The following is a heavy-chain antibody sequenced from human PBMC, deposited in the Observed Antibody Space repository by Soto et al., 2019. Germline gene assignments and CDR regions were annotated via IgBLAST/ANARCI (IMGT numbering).Heavy chain of an antibody. V-gene: IGHV3-7*01. Sequence: GGSLRLSCAASGFTFSSYWMSWVRQAPGKGLEWVAIIKQDRSDKHYVDSVKGRFTISRDNAKNSLYLQMNSLRAEDTAVYYCARASYDFWSGYSLGADYWGQGTLVTVSS. D-gene: IGHD3-3*01. CDR1: GFTFSSYW. CDR3: ARASYDFWSGYSLGADY. CDR2: IKQDRSDK. J-gene: IGHJ4*02.